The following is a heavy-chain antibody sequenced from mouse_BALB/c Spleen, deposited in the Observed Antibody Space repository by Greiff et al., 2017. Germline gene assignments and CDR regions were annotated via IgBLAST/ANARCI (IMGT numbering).Heavy chain of an antibody. J-gene: IGHJ4*01. CDR3: AYRYDYAMDY. V-gene: IGHV14-3*02. CDR2: IDPANGNT. CDR1: GFNIKDTY. D-gene: IGHD2-14*01. Sequence: EVKVVESGAELVKPGASVKLSCTASGFNIKDTYMHWVKQRPEQGLEWIGRIDPANGNTKYDPKFQGKATITADTSSNTAYLQLSSLTSEDTAVYYCAYRYDYAMDYWGQGTSVTVSS.